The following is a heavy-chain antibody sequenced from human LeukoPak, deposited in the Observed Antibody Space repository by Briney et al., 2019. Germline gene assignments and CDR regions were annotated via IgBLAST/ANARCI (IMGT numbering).Heavy chain of an antibody. CDR2: IIPIFGAA. V-gene: IGHV1-69*13. D-gene: IGHD2-21*02. Sequence: SVKVSCKASGGTFSSYAISWVRQAPGQGLEWMGGIIPIFGAANYAQKFQGRVTITADESTSTAYMELSSLRSEDTAVYYCARDVVVTARYYYYGMDVWGQGTTVTVSS. CDR1: GGTFSSYA. CDR3: ARDVVVTARYYYYGMDV. J-gene: IGHJ6*02.